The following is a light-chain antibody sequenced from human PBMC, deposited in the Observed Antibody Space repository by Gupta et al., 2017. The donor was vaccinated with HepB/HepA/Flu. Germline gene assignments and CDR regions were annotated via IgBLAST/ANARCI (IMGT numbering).Light chain of an antibody. Sequence: QSVLTQPPSVSGAPGQRVTISCTGSSSNIGAGYDVHWYQQLPGTAPKLLIYGNSNRPSGVPDRFSGSKSGTSASLAITGLQVEVEADYYCQSYDSSLSGVVFGGGTKLTVL. J-gene: IGLJ2*01. CDR1: SSNIGAGYD. CDR2: GNS. V-gene: IGLV1-40*01. CDR3: QSYDSSLSGVV.